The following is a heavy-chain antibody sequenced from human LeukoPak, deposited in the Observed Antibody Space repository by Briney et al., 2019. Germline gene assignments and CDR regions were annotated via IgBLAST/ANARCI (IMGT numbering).Heavy chain of an antibody. V-gene: IGHV1-2*02. CDR1: GYTFTGYY. D-gene: IGHD2-2*01. Sequence: GASVKVSCKASGYTFTGYYMHWVRQAPGQGLEWMGWINPNSGGTNYAQKFQGRVTMTRDTSISTAYMELSRLRSDDTAVYYCARDLIRRSSTSCPQGYWGQGTLVTVSS. CDR2: INPNSGGT. J-gene: IGHJ4*02. CDR3: ARDLIRRSSTSCPQGY.